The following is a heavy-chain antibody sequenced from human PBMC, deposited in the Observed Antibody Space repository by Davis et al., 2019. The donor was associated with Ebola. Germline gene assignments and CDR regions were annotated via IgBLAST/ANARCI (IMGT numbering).Heavy chain of an antibody. CDR1: GGSISSGGYY. J-gene: IGHJ6*02. CDR3: ARDPGLQNYYYGMDV. CDR2: IYYSGST. V-gene: IGHV4-61*08. Sequence: PSETLSLTCTVSGGSISSGGYYWSWIRQPPGKGLEWIGYIYYSGSTYYNPSLKSRVTISVDTSKNQFSLKLSSVTAADTAVYYCARDPGLQNYYYGMDVWGQGTTVTVSS. D-gene: IGHD4-11*01.